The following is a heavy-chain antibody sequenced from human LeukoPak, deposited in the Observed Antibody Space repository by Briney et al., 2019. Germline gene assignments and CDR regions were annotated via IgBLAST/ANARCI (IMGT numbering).Heavy chain of an antibody. V-gene: IGHV4-30-4*07. CDR1: GGSISSGGYS. Sequence: TSETLSLACAVSGGSISSGGYSWSWIRQPPGKGLEWIGYIYYSGSTYYNPSLKSRVTISVDTSKNQFSLKLSSVTAADTAVYYCARGDYSSSWNWFDPWGQGTLVTVSS. D-gene: IGHD6-13*01. J-gene: IGHJ5*02. CDR2: IYYSGST. CDR3: ARGDYSSSWNWFDP.